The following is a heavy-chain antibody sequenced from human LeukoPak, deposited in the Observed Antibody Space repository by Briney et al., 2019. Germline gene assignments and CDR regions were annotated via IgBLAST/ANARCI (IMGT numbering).Heavy chain of an antibody. CDR2: IYYSGST. D-gene: IGHD5-24*01. V-gene: IGHV4-59*08. CDR3: ASQRPRDACNYWFDP. Sequence: PSETLSLTCTVSGGSISTYYWSWIRQPPGKGLEWMGNIYYSGSTNYNPSLKSRVTISLDTSKNQFSLKLSSVTAADTAVYYCASQRPRDACNYWFDPWGQGTLVTVSS. J-gene: IGHJ5*02. CDR1: GGSISTYY.